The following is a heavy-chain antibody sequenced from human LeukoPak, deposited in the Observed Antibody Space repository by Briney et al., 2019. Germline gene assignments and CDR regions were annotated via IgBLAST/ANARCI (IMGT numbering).Heavy chain of an antibody. CDR1: GFTFSNYS. CDR3: ARDRGGYEFFDS. Sequence: GGSLRLSCAASGFTFSNYSMNWVRQAPGKGLEWVSYISTRSGTIYYTDSVKGRFTISRDNAENSLYLQMNSLRDEDTAVYYCARDRGGYEFFDSWGQGILVTVSS. V-gene: IGHV3-48*02. CDR2: ISTRSGTI. D-gene: IGHD5-12*01. J-gene: IGHJ4*02.